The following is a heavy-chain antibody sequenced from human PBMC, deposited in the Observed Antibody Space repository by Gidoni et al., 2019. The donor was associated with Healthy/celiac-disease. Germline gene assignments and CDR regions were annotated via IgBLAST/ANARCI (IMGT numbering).Heavy chain of an antibody. Sequence: QVQLVESGGGVVQPGRSLILSCAASGFTFSSYAMHWVRQDPGKGLEWVAVISYDGSNKYCADSVKGRFTISRDNSKNTRYLQMNSLRAEDTAVYYCARDRENGELLPSIDYWGQGTLVTVSS. J-gene: IGHJ4*02. D-gene: IGHD1-26*01. CDR1: GFTFSSYA. CDR2: ISYDGSNK. CDR3: ARDRENGELLPSIDY. V-gene: IGHV3-30*04.